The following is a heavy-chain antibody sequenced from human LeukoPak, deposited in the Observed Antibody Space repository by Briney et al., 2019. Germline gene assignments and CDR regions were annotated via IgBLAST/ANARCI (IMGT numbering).Heavy chain of an antibody. J-gene: IGHJ4*02. D-gene: IGHD2-2*01. CDR3: VSFYETY. Sequence: KPGGSLRLSCAASGFIFSRSSVNWVRQAPGKGLEWVSSISGISTKIYYADSVKGRFSISRDNTRNLVFLQLSSLRAEDTAVYYCVSFYETYWGRGTLVTVSS. CDR2: ISGISTKI. V-gene: IGHV3-21*06. CDR1: GFIFSRSS.